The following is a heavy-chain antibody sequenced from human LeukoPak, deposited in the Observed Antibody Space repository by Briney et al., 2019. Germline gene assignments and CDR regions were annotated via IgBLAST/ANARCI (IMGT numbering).Heavy chain of an antibody. CDR1: GGTFSSYA. CDR2: IIPIFGTA. V-gene: IGHV1-69*01. J-gene: IGHJ6*03. Sequence: ASVKVSCKASGGTFSSYAISWVRQAPGQGLEWMGGIIPIFGTANYAQKFQGRVTITADESTSTAYMELSRLRSDDTAVYYCARAVGSGYLYYYYMDVWGKGTTVTVSS. CDR3: ARAVGSGYLYYYYMDV. D-gene: IGHD5-12*01.